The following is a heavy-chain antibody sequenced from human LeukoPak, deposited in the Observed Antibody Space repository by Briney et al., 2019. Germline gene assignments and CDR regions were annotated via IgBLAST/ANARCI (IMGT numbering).Heavy chain of an antibody. CDR1: GDSISSSSYY. J-gene: IGHJ4*02. CDR2: IYYTGST. D-gene: IGHD5-24*01. CDR3: ARALATLPDY. V-gene: IGHV4-39*01. Sequence: SETLSLTCSVSGDSISSSSYYWGWIRQPPGKGLEWIGSIYYTGSTYYKPSLKSRVTISVDTSKNQFSLKLNSVSAADTAVYYCARALATLPDYWGQGTLVTVSS.